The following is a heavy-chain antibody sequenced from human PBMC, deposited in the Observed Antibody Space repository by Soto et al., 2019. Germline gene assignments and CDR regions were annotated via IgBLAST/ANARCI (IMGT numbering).Heavy chain of an antibody. J-gene: IGHJ6*02. Sequence: PGGSLRLSCEATEFTFSNYALSWVRQAPGKGLEWVSGLRGSGCTSFYAGSVKGRFTIARHKVKRTLYLQMNNMQAEDTALYYCARGNKHYDFWSGFVGYYYYFAMDVWGQGTAVTVSS. CDR3: ARGNKHYDFWSGFVGYYYYFAMDV. CDR1: EFTFSNYA. CDR2: LRGSGCTS. D-gene: IGHD3-3*01. V-gene: IGHV3-23*01.